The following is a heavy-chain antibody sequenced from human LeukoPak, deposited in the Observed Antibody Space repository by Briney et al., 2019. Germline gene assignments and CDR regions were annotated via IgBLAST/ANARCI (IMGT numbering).Heavy chain of an antibody. CDR1: GFTFSSYR. CDR3: AELGITMIGGV. Sequence: GGSLRLSCAASGFTFSSYRMSWVRQAPGKGLEWVANIKQDGSEKHYVDSVKGRFTISRDNAKNSLYLQMNSLRAEDTAVYYCAELGITMIGGVWGKGTTVTISS. V-gene: IGHV3-7*01. CDR2: IKQDGSEK. J-gene: IGHJ6*04. D-gene: IGHD3-10*02.